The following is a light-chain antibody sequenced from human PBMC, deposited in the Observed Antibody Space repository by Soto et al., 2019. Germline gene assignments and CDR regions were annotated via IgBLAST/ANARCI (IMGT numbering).Light chain of an antibody. V-gene: IGKV3D-15*01. CDR1: QSVNRN. Sequence: EIVLTQSPATLSVSPGGRATLSCRASQSVNRNLAWYQQKPGQAPRPPIYGASTRATGTPARFSASGSGTEFTLTISSLQSEDFAVYYCQQDDNWPRTFGQGTKV. CDR3: QQDDNWPRT. CDR2: GAS. J-gene: IGKJ1*01.